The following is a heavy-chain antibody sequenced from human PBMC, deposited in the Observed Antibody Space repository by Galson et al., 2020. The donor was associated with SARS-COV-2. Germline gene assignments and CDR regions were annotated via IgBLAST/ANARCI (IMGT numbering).Heavy chain of an antibody. V-gene: IGHV3-15*01. CDR2: IKSNTYGGTT. CDR1: GFTFSHAW. CDR3: TIYIYDSSGKYYGPGS. Sequence: TGGSLRLSCAASGFTFSHAWMSWVRQAPGKGLEWVGRIKSNTYGGTTDYAAPVKGRVTISRDDSKSTLFLQMNSLKTEDTAVYYCTIYIYDSSGKYYGPGSWGQGTLVTVSS. J-gene: IGHJ5*02. D-gene: IGHD3-22*01.